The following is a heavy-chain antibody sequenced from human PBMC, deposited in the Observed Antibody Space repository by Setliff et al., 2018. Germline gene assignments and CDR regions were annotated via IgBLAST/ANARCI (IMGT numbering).Heavy chain of an antibody. Sequence: SETLSLTCAAYGGTFSDYHWTWIRQPPGKGLEWIGTIYDSGKTYYNPSLKSRVTISVDTSKNQFSLKLNSVTAADTGVYYCASCRFQVPYNYWGQGTLVTVSS. CDR3: ASCRFQVPYNY. CDR1: GGTFSDYH. CDR2: IYDSGKT. V-gene: IGHV4-34*01. D-gene: IGHD2-2*02. J-gene: IGHJ4*02.